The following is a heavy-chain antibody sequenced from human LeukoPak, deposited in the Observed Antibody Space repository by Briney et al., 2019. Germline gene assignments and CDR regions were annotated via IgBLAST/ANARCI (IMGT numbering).Heavy chain of an antibody. CDR3: ARDLGDMVNWFDP. V-gene: IGHV4-31*03. CDR2: IYYSGST. D-gene: IGHD3-10*01. Sequence: SQTPSLTCTVFGGSISSGGYYWSWIRQHPGKGLEWIGYIYYSGSTYYNPSLKSRVTISVDTSKNQFSLKLSSVTAADTAVYYCARDLGDMVNWFDPWGQGTLVTVSS. CDR1: GGSISSGGYY. J-gene: IGHJ5*02.